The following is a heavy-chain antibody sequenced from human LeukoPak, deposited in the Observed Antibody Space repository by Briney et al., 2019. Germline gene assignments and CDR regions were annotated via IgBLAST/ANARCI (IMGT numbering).Heavy chain of an antibody. CDR2: ISSSGSTI. CDR1: GFTFSSCE. J-gene: IGHJ4*02. Sequence: GGSLRLSCAASGFTFSSCEMNWVRQAPGKGLEWVSYISSSGSTIYYADSVKGRFTISRDNAKNSLYLQMNSLRAEDTAVYYCARSRGIVVVPAAFPKRPYYFDYWGQGTLVTVSS. CDR3: ARSRGIVVVPAAFPKRPYYFDY. D-gene: IGHD2-2*01. V-gene: IGHV3-48*03.